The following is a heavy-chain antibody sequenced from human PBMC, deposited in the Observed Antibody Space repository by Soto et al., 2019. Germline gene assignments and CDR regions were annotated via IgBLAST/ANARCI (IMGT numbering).Heavy chain of an antibody. J-gene: IGHJ4*02. D-gene: IGHD3-22*01. Sequence: EVQLLESGGGLVQPGGSLRLSCAASGFTFSSYAMSWVRQAPGKGLEWVSAISGSGGSTYYADSVKGRFTISRDNSKNTLYLKMNSLRGEDTAVYYCAKEGYYYDSSGYSGNVFDYWGQGTLVTVSS. CDR1: GFTFSSYA. CDR2: ISGSGGST. CDR3: AKEGYYYDSSGYSGNVFDY. V-gene: IGHV3-23*01.